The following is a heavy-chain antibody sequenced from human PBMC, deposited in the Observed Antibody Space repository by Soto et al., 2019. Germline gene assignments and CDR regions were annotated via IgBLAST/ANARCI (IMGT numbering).Heavy chain of an antibody. CDR2: ISYDGTNK. V-gene: IGHV3-30-3*01. Sequence: QVQLVESGGGVVQPGRSLRLSCAASGFSFSISPMHWVRQAPGKGPEWVALISYDGTNKFYADSVKGRFTISRDNSKSTLYLQVDSLRPEDAAVYYCARDPKTHGGQHWAFNYFDSWGQGTLVTVSS. CDR1: GFSFSISP. CDR3: ARDPKTHGGQHWAFNYFDS. D-gene: IGHD4-17*01. J-gene: IGHJ4*02.